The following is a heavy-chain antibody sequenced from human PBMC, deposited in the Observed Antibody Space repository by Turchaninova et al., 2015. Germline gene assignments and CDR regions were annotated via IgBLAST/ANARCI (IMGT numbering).Heavy chain of an antibody. CDR3: ARDSAVTSNWEFDC. D-gene: IGHD4-17*01. CDR1: GYTFTGYW. J-gene: IGHJ4*02. V-gene: IGHV1-2*04. Sequence: QVQLVQSGTEVKKPGASVKVSCKAFGYTFTGYWMHWVRQAPGQGLEWMGWQNPNSGATQYAPKCQGWVTMTSDTPISTAYMELIRLTSDDTAMYYCARDSAVTSNWEFDCWGQGTQVTVSS. CDR2: QNPNSGAT.